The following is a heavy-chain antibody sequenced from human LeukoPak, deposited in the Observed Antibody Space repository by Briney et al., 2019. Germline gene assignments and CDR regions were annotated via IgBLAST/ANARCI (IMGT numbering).Heavy chain of an antibody. CDR2: ISSSSSYI. J-gene: IGHJ4*02. Sequence: GGSLRLSCAASGFTFSSYSMTWVRQAPGKGLEWVSSISSSSSYIYYADSVKGRFTISRDNAKNSLYLQMNSLRAEDTAVYYCVRGDLYYYDSSGYYYWGQGTLVTVSS. V-gene: IGHV3-21*01. CDR3: VRGDLYYYDSSGYYY. CDR1: GFTFSSYS. D-gene: IGHD3-22*01.